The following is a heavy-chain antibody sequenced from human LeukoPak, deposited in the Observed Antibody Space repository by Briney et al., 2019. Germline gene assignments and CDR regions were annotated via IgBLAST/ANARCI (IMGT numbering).Heavy chain of an antibody. J-gene: IGHJ6*03. CDR1: GGTFSSYA. CDR3: ARHGDFPFTRYYYYMDV. CDR2: IIPIFGTA. D-gene: IGHD4-17*01. V-gene: IGHV1-69*05. Sequence: SVKVSCKATGGTFSSYAISWVRQAPGQGLEWMGGIIPIFGTANYAQKFQGRVTITTDESTSTAYMELSSLRSEDTAVYYCARHGDFPFTRYYYYMDVWGKGTTVTVSS.